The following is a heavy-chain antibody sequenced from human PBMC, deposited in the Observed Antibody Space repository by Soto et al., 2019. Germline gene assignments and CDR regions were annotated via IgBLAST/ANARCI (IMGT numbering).Heavy chain of an antibody. D-gene: IGHD6-19*01. J-gene: IGHJ5*02. CDR2: ISGSGGST. CDR1: GFTFSSYA. Sequence: GGSLRLSCAASGFTFSSYAMSWVRQAPGKGLEWVSAISGSGGSTYYADSVKGRFTISRDNSKNTLYLQMNSLRAEDTAVYYCAKGPGIAVAGFNNWFDPWGQGTLVTVSS. CDR3: AKGPGIAVAGFNNWFDP. V-gene: IGHV3-23*01.